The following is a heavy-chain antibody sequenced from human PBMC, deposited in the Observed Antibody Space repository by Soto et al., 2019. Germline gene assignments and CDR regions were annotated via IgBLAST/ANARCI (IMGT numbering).Heavy chain of an antibody. CDR1: GGSISSGGYS. D-gene: IGHD1-26*01. CDR3: ANEGGSGSPDWYFAL. Sequence: HLQLQESGSGLVKPSQTLSLICSVSGGSISSGGYSWSWIRQAPGKGLEWIGYTFYSGSTYYNPSRKRRVTISVDGSQNQFSLSLSSVTAADTAVYYCANEGGSGSPDWYFALWGRGTLVTVSS. CDR2: TFYSGST. V-gene: IGHV4-30-2*01. J-gene: IGHJ2*01.